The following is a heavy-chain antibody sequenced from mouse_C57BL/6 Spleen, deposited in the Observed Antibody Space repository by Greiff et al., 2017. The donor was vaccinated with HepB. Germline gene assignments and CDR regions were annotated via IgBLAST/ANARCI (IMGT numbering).Heavy chain of an antibody. CDR1: GFTFSSYG. J-gene: IGHJ2*01. CDR3: ARHDGPPDY. V-gene: IGHV5-6*01. CDR2: ISSGGSYT. D-gene: IGHD2-3*01. Sequence: EVHLVESGGDLVKPGGSLKLSCAASGFTFSSYGMSWVRQTPDKRLEWVATISSGGSYTYYPDSVKGRFTISRDNAKNTLYLQMSSLKSEDTAMYYCARHDGPPDYWGQGTTLTVAS.